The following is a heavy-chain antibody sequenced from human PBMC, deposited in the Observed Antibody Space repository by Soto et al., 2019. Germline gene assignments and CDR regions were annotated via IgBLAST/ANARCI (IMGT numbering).Heavy chain of an antibody. D-gene: IGHD4-17*01. Sequence: QLQLQESGSGLVKPSQTLSLTCAVSGGSISSGGYSWSWIRQPPGKGLEWIGYIYHSGSTYYNPSLKSRVTISVDRSKDQFSLKLSSVTAAATAVYSCARGLVTTQRGMDVWGQGTTVTVSS. CDR2: IYHSGST. CDR1: GGSISSGGYS. V-gene: IGHV4-30-2*01. J-gene: IGHJ6*02. CDR3: ARGLVTTQRGMDV.